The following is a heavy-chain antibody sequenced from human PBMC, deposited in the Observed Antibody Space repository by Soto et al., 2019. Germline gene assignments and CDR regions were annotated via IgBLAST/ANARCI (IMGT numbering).Heavy chain of an antibody. CDR1: GFTFTSYA. J-gene: IGHJ4*02. D-gene: IGHD3-10*01. CDR2: INGGSGNT. CDR3: ARVPPWGNSAGDYYIQHYDS. Sequence: VNVSCKSSGFTFTSYAIHWLRQAPGQRPQWMGWINGGSGNTKYSQDFQGRVTFTRDTFATTAYLELSSLRSEDTAVYYCARVPPWGNSAGDYYIQHYDSWGQGTPVTVSS. V-gene: IGHV1-3*01.